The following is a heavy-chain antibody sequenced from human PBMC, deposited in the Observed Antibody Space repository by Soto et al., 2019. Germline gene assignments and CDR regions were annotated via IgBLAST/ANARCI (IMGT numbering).Heavy chain of an antibody. J-gene: IGHJ5*02. V-gene: IGHV3-23*01. CDR1: GFTFSSYA. CDR3: AALWLVMYNWFDP. D-gene: IGHD6-19*01. CDR2: ISGSGGST. Sequence: HPGGSLRLSCAASGFTFSSYAMSWVRQAPGKGLEWVSAISGSGGSTYYADSVKGRFTISRDNSKNTLYLQMNSLRAEDTAVYYCAALWLVMYNWFDPWGQGTLVTVSS.